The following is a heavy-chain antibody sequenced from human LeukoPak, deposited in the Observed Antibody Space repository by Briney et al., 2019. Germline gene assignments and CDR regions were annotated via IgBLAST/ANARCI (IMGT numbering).Heavy chain of an antibody. CDR1: GFTFSSYA. CDR3: ARDFEVTTMTTSRFDY. CDR2: ISYDGSNK. D-gene: IGHD4-17*01. J-gene: IGHJ4*02. V-gene: IGHV3-30*04. Sequence: GGSLRLSCAASGFTFSSYAMHWVRQAPGKGLEWVAVISYDGSNKYYADSMKGRFTISRDNSENTLYLQMNSLRAEDTAVYYCARDFEVTTMTTSRFDYWGQGTPVTVSS.